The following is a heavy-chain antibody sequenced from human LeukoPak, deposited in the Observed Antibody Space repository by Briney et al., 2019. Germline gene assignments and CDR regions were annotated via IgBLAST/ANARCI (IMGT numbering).Heavy chain of an antibody. Sequence: GGSLRLSCAASGFTFSNYAMGWVRQAPGKGLEWVSGISGSGGSTYYADSVRGRFTISRDNSKNTLFLQMNSLRAEDTAVYYCAKSVITFGELIGKFDSWGQGTLVTVSS. V-gene: IGHV3-23*01. J-gene: IGHJ4*02. CDR1: GFTFSNYA. CDR2: ISGSGGST. D-gene: IGHD3-16*02. CDR3: AKSVITFGELIGKFDS.